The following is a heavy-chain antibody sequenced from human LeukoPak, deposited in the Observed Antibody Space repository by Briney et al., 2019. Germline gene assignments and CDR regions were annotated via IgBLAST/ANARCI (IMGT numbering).Heavy chain of an antibody. J-gene: IGHJ4*02. D-gene: IGHD5-12*01. CDR1: GFTFSSYA. CDR3: AKGGYSGYDLGYFDY. Sequence: GGSLRLSCAASGFTFSSYAMSWVRQAPGKGLEWVSAISGSGGSSYYADSVKGRFTISRDNSKNTLYLQMNSLRAEDTALFYCAKGGYSGYDLGYFDYWGQGTLVTVSS. CDR2: ISGSGGSS. V-gene: IGHV3-23*01.